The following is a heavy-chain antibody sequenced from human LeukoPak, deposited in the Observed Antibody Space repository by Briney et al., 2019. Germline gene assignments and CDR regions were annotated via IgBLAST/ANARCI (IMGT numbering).Heavy chain of an antibody. D-gene: IGHD4-17*01. CDR1: GGIFSTYA. CDR3: ARELQGTTLDF. Sequence: SVKVSCKASGGIFSTYAISWVRQAPGQGLEWMGGIIPIFGTANYAQKFQGRVTITADKSTSTAYMELSSLRSDDTAVYYCARELQGTTLDFWGQGTLVTVSS. J-gene: IGHJ4*02. CDR2: IIPIFGTA. V-gene: IGHV1-69*06.